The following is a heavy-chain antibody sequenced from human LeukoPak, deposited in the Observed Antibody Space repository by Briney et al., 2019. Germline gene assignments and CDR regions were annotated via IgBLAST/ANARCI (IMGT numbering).Heavy chain of an antibody. V-gene: IGHV3-7*01. J-gene: IGHJ4*02. CDR3: ASLGY. CDR2: IKQDGSEK. Sequence: SGGSLRLSCAGSGFTFSNFWMNWVRQAPGKGLEWVANIKQDGSEKYYVDSVKGRFTISRDNSKNSLFLQMNSLRAEDTAVYHCASLGYWGQGTLVTVSS. CDR1: GFTFSNFW.